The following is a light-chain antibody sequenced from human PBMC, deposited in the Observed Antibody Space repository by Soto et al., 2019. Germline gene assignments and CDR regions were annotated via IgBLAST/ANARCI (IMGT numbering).Light chain of an antibody. CDR1: SRDVGGYRY. J-gene: IGLJ1*01. CDR3: SSYTSSSTPYV. CDR2: EVS. Sequence: QSALAQPASVSGPPGQSITISCTGTSRDVGGYRYVSWFQQHPGKAPKVILYEVSNRPSWVSDRFSGSKSGNTASLTISGLQAEDEANYYCSSYTSSSTPYVFGTGTKVPVL. V-gene: IGLV2-14*01.